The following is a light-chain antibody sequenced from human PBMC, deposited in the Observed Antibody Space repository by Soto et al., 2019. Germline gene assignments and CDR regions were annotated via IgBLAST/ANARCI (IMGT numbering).Light chain of an antibody. V-gene: IGKV1-39*01. CDR1: QSISSY. J-gene: IGKJ4*01. Sequence: PLTQSPSSLSASVGDRVTITSRASQSISSYLNWYQKKPGKDPKILIYAASSLQSGVPSRFSGSGSGTHFNLTISRLETGDFAVYECQQRSSWTLTFGGGTKVDIK. CDR3: QQRSSWTLT. CDR2: AAS.